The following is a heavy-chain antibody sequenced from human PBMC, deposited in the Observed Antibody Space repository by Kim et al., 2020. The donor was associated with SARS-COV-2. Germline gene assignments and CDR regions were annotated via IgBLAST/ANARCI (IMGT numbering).Heavy chain of an antibody. J-gene: IGHJ4*02. Sequence: SVKVSCKASGGTFSSYAISWVRQAPGQGLEWMGRIIPILGIANYAQKFQGRVTITADKSTSTAYMELSSLRSEDTAVYYCARDLEMATINLHGYWGQGTLVTVSS. V-gene: IGHV1-69*04. CDR1: GGTFSSYA. CDR3: ARDLEMATINLHGY. D-gene: IGHD5-12*01. CDR2: IIPILGIA.